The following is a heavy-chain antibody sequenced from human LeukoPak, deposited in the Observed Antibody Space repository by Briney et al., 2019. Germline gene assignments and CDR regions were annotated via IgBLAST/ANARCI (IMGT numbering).Heavy chain of an antibody. CDR2: ISGSGGST. D-gene: IGHD4-11*01. Sequence: PGGSLRLSCAASGFTFSSYAMSWVRQAPGKGLEWVSAISGSGGSTYYADSVKGRFTISRDNSKNTLYLQMNSLRAEDTAVYYCANTMAQGFLMTTQSGGYWGQGTLVTVSS. J-gene: IGHJ4*02. V-gene: IGHV3-23*01. CDR1: GFTFSSYA. CDR3: ANTMAQGFLMTTQSGGY.